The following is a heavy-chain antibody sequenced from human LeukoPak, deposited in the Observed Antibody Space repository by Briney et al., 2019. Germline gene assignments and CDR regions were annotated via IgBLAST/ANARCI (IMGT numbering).Heavy chain of an antibody. J-gene: IGHJ4*02. Sequence: SETLSLTCTVSGASISTGDYYWSWIRQPPGKGLEWIGYIYYSGSTHYNPSLKSRVTISVDTSKNQFSLKLSSVTAADTAVYYCARATPFWSGYPPQYYFDYWGQGTLVTVSS. CDR2: IYYSGST. V-gene: IGHV4-30-4*01. CDR3: ARATPFWSGYPPQYYFDY. D-gene: IGHD3-3*01. CDR1: GASISTGDYY.